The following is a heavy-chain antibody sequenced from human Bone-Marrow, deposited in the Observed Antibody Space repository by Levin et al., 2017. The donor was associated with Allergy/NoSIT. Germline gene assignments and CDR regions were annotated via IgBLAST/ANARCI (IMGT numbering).Heavy chain of an antibody. D-gene: IGHD3-10*01. CDR1: GFTFSRYW. CDR2: ISDYVGTRT. J-gene: IGHJ4*02. Sequence: GESLKISCTASGFTFSRYWMHWVRQVPGKGLVWVSRISDYVGTRTDYADSVKGRFTISRDNAKNTLYLQMNSLRAEDTAVYYCARDLSGREDHWGQGTLVTVSS. V-gene: IGHV3-74*01. CDR3: ARDLSGREDH.